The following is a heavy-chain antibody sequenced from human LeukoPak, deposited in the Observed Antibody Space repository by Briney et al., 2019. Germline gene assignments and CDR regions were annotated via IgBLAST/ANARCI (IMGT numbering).Heavy chain of an antibody. CDR2: ISGSGAGT. J-gene: IGHJ3*02. CDR3: AKDRSYGAPHDVFDI. CDR1: GFTFNNYA. V-gene: IGHV3-23*01. Sequence: GGSLRLSCAASGFTFNNYAMSWVRQAPGKALEWVSGISGSGAGTNYADSVKGRFTISRDNSKNTLYLQMNSLRGDDTAVYYCAKDRSYGAPHDVFDIWGQGTKVTVSS. D-gene: IGHD5-18*01.